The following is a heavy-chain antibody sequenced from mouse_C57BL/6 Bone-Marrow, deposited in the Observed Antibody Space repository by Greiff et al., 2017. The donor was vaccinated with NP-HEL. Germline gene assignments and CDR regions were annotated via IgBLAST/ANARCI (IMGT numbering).Heavy chain of an antibody. CDR2: IDPSDSYT. D-gene: IGHD3-1*01. Sequence: QVQLQQPGAELVMPGASVKLSCKASGYTFTSYWMHWVKQRPGQGLEWIGVIDPSDSYTNYNQKFKGKSTLTVDKSSSTAYMQLSSLTSEDSAVYYCARRARYWYFDVWGTGTTVTVSS. V-gene: IGHV1-69*01. J-gene: IGHJ1*03. CDR3: ARRARYWYFDV. CDR1: GYTFTSYW.